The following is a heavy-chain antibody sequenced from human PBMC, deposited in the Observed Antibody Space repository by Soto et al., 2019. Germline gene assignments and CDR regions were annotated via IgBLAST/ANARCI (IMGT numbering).Heavy chain of an antibody. CDR2: IYWDDDK. V-gene: IGHV2-5*02. D-gene: IGHD1-26*01. Sequence: QITLKESGPTLVKPTQTLTLTCTFSGFSLSTSGVGVGWIRQPPGKALEWLALIYWDDDKRYSPSPKSRLTXTXATPKNQVVLTLTNLDPVDTATYYCAHRQQEPEFDYWGQGTLVTVSS. CDR3: AHRQQEPEFDY. J-gene: IGHJ4*02. CDR1: GFSLSTSGVG.